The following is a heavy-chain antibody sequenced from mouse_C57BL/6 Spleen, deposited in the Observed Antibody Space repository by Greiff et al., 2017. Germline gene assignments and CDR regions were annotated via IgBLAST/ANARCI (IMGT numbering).Heavy chain of an antibody. CDR1: GYTFTDYY. V-gene: IGHV1-26*01. D-gene: IGHD1-1*01. J-gene: IGHJ2*01. CDR2: INPNNGGT. CDR3: CSTFDY. Sequence: VQLKESGPELVKPGASVQISCKASGYTFTDYYMNWVKQSHGKSLEWIGDINPNNGGTSYNQKFKGKATLTVEKSSSTAYMELRILTSEDSAVYYCCSTFDYWGQGTTLTVSS.